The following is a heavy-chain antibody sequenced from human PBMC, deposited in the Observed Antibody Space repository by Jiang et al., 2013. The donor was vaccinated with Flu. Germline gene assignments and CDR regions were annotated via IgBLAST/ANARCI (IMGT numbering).Heavy chain of an antibody. D-gene: IGHD1-26*01. CDR1: GASVSTYY. J-gene: IGHJ4*02. Sequence: PGLVKPSETLPLTCTVXGASVSTYYWSWIRQPPGKGLQWIGYIYSGSSDYSPSLKSRVTMSLDTSKNQVSLRLTSVTAADTAVYYCARGWELPDYWGRGTLVTVSS. CDR3: ARGWELPDY. CDR2: IYSGSS. V-gene: IGHV4-59*02.